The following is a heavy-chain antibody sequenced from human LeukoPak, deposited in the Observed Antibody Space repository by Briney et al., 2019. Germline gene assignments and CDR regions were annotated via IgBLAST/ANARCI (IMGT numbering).Heavy chain of an antibody. V-gene: IGHV1-2*02. D-gene: IGHD6-25*01. Sequence: ASVKVSFTASGYTFTVYSIHWMRQAPGQGLEWVGRIDPNSGVTNYAQKFQGRVTMTTDTSISTAYMELSRLTSDDTAVYYCAVSIQAAAIPAFDYWGQGTLVTVSS. J-gene: IGHJ4*02. CDR2: IDPNSGVT. CDR3: AVSIQAAAIPAFDY. CDR1: GYTFTVYS.